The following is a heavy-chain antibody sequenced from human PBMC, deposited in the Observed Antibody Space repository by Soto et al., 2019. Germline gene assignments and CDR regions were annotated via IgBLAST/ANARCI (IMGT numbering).Heavy chain of an antibody. CDR1: GGSISGHS. CDR2: IYPSGST. D-gene: IGHD5-12*01. CDR3: VRGRSYSVYDF. J-gene: IGHJ4*02. Sequence: SETLSLTCTVSGGSISGHSWVWIRQPAGKGLEWIGHIYPSGSTSYNPSPRSRVTMSLDTSTNKIFLNLTSVTAADTAVFYCVRGRSYSVYDFWGPGTLATVSS. V-gene: IGHV4-4*07.